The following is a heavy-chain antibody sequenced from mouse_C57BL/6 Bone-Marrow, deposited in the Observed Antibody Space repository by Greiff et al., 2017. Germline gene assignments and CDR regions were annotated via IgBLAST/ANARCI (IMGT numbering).Heavy chain of an antibody. CDR2: IYPSDSET. J-gene: IGHJ1*03. D-gene: IGHD2-2*01. CDR3: ARSGYDEWYFDV. V-gene: IGHV1-61*01. CDR1: GYTFTSYW. Sequence: QVHVKQPGAELVRPGSSVKLSCKASGYTFTSYWMDWVKQRPGQGLEWIGNIYPSDSETHYNQKFKDKATLTVDKSSSTAYMQLSSLTSEDSAVYYCARSGYDEWYFDVWGTGTTVTVSS.